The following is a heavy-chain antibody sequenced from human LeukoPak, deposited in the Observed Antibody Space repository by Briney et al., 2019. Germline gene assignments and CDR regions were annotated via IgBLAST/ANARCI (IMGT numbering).Heavy chain of an antibody. J-gene: IGHJ4*01. D-gene: IGHD2-15*01. Sequence: GGSLRLSCAASGFSFSAYGMNWVRQAPGEGLEWVSAIGGSGATTYYADSVRGRFTISRDNSKNTMYLQMSSLRAEDTAVYYCAKIRLEESATGYWGQGTLVTVSS. CDR3: AKIRLEESATGY. V-gene: IGHV3-23*01. CDR1: GFSFSAYG. CDR2: IGGSGATT.